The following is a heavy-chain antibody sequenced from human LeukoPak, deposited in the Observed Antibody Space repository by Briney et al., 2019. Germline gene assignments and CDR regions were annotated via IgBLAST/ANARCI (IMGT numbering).Heavy chain of an antibody. Sequence: GRSLRLSCAASGFTFSSHGMHWVRQAPGKGLEWVAVISYDGGIKYYGDSVKGRFTISRDNAKNSLYLQMNSLRAEDTAVYYCARDPSPPVYTSGPFDYWGQGTLVTVSS. D-gene: IGHD1-1*01. V-gene: IGHV3-30*03. J-gene: IGHJ4*02. CDR2: ISYDGGIK. CDR1: GFTFSSHG. CDR3: ARDPSPPVYTSGPFDY.